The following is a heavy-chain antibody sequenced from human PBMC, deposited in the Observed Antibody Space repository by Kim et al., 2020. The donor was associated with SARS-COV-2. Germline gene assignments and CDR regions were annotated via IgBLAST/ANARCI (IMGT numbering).Heavy chain of an antibody. CDR2: IWYDGSNK. Sequence: GGSLRLSCAASGFTFSSYGMHWVRQAPGKGLEWVAVIWYDGSNKYYADSVTGRFTISRDNSKNTLYLQMNSLRAEDTAVYYCARDQRQRYFDWLPVYYGMDVWGQGTTVTVSS. CDR1: GFTFSSYG. CDR3: ARDQRQRYFDWLPVYYGMDV. V-gene: IGHV3-33*01. D-gene: IGHD3-9*01. J-gene: IGHJ6*02.